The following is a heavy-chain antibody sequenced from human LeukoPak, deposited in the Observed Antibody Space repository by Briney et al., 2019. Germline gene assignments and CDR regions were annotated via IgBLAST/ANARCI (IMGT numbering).Heavy chain of an antibody. Sequence: PGGSLRLSCAASGFTFSSYDMSWVRQAPGKGLEWVSSLTTDGGSTEYADSVKGRFTISRDNSKNTLYLQMNSLRAEDTVVYYCARGFRERQPWIQLWLPGVDAFDIWGQGTMVTVSS. D-gene: IGHD5-18*01. J-gene: IGHJ3*02. V-gene: IGHV3-23*01. CDR3: ARGFRERQPWIQLWLPGVDAFDI. CDR1: GFTFSSYD. CDR2: LTTDGGST.